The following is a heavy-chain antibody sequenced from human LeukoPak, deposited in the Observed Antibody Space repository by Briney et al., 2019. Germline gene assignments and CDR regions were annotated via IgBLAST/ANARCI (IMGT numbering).Heavy chain of an antibody. Sequence: GGSLRLSCAASGFTFGSYAMTWVRQAPGKGLEWVAAISGSGNKTYYADSVKGRFTISRDNSTNTLYLQMNSLRAEDTAVYYCAKDGARYCTNGVCYAFYYMDVWGKGTTVTVSS. J-gene: IGHJ6*03. CDR3: AKDGARYCTNGVCYAFYYMDV. D-gene: IGHD2-8*01. CDR1: GFTFGSYA. V-gene: IGHV3-23*01. CDR2: ISGSGNKT.